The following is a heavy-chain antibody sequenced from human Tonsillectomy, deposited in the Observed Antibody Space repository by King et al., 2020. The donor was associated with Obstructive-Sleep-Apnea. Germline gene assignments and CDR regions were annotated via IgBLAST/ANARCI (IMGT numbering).Heavy chain of an antibody. V-gene: IGHV4-59*08. J-gene: IGHJ4*02. Sequence: QLQESGPGLVKPSETLSPTCTVSGGSITNYYWSWIRQPPGKGLEWIGYMYYSGNTNFNPSLKSRVTISADTSKVQFSLRLSSVTAADTAVYYCARHRGVEDYGGYGDYFDFWGQGTLVTVSS. CDR1: GGSITNYY. CDR3: ARHRGVEDYGGYGDYFDF. CDR2: MYYSGNT. D-gene: IGHD5-12*01.